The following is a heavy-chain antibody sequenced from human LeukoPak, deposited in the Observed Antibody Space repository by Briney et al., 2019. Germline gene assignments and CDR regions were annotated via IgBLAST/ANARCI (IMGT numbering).Heavy chain of an antibody. CDR2: ISGSGDTT. CDR1: GFTFSNYA. J-gene: IGHJ4*02. CDR3: ARESFKAVAGYLDY. D-gene: IGHD6-19*01. Sequence: PGGSLRLSCAASGFTFSNYAMTWVRQGPGKGLEWVSGISGSGDTTYYADSEKGRFTTSRDNFRNTLYLQMNSLTVADTAVYFCARESFKAVAGYLDYWGQGILATVSS. V-gene: IGHV3-23*01.